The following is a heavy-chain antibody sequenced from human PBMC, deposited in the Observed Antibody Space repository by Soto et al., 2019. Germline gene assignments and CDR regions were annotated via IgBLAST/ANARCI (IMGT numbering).Heavy chain of an antibody. CDR1: GGSISSSSYY. Sequence: SETLSLTCTVSGGSISSSSYYWGWIRQPPGKGLEWIGYIYYSGSTYYNPSLKSRVTISVDTSKNQFSLKLSSVTAADTAVYYCARLGAYYQSLDPWGPGILVTVSS. V-gene: IGHV4-30-4*08. D-gene: IGHD2-21*01. CDR2: IYYSGST. J-gene: IGHJ5*02. CDR3: ARLGAYYQSLDP.